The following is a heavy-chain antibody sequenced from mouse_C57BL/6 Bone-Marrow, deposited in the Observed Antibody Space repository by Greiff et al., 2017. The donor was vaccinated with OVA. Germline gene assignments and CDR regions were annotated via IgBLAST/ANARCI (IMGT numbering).Heavy chain of an antibody. J-gene: IGHJ1*03. CDR1: GFTFSSYA. CDR2: ISDGGSYT. D-gene: IGHD2-5*01. Sequence: EVHLVESGGGLVKPGGSLKLSCAASGFTFSSYAMSWVRQTPEKRLEWVATISDGGSYTYYPANVTGRFTISRDTAKNNLYLQMSHLTSEDTAIYYCARDEVTYSNYWSFDVWGTGPTVTVSS. CDR3: ARDEVTYSNYWSFDV. V-gene: IGHV5-4*01.